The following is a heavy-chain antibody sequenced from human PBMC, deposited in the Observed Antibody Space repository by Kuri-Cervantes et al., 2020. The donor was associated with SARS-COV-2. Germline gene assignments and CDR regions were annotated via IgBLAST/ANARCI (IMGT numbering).Heavy chain of an antibody. D-gene: IGHD6-6*01. CDR2: ISYHGHDT. CDR1: GFTFSNYA. CDR3: ARGPYSSSTFDY. Sequence: GESLKISCAASGFTFSNYAMSWVRQAPGKGLEWVSVISYHGHDTYYADSVKGRFTISRDNSKNTLYLQMNSLRAEDTAVYYCARGPYSSSTFDYWGQGTLVTVSS. J-gene: IGHJ4*02. V-gene: IGHV3-23*01.